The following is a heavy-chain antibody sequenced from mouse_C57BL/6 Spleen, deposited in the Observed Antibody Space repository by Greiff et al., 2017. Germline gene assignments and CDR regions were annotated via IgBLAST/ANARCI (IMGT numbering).Heavy chain of an antibody. Sequence: EVTLMESGGGLVQPKGSLKLSCAASGFSFNTYAMNWVRQAPGQGLEWVARIRSKSNNYATYYADSVKDRFTISRDDPESMLYLKMNNLKTEATAMYYCVRHHHYYGSSYEDYFDYWGQGTTLTVSS. J-gene: IGHJ2*01. V-gene: IGHV10-1*01. D-gene: IGHD1-1*01. CDR3: VRHHHYYGSSYEDYFDY. CDR1: GFSFNTYA. CDR2: IRSKSNNYAT.